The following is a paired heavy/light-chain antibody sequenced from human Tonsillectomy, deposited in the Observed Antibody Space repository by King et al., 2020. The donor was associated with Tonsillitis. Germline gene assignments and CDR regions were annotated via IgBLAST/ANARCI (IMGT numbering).Light chain of an antibody. Sequence: EVVLTQSPATLSLSPGERATLSCRASQSVGTYLGWYQQKPGQAPRLLIYDASKRATGIPARFSGSGSGTDFTLTISSLEPEDFAVYYCQQRTNWPPYTFGQGTKLEIK. V-gene: IGKV3-11*01. J-gene: IGKJ2*01. CDR2: DAS. CDR1: QSVGTY. CDR3: QQRTNWPPYT.
Heavy chain of an antibody. D-gene: IGHD6-13*01. J-gene: IGHJ5*02. CDR2: ISWNSVII. CDR3: VKDMSAFIVAAGSWFDP. CDR1: GFTFDDYA. V-gene: IGHV3-9*01. Sequence: EVQLVESGGGLIQPGRSLRLSCAASGFTFDDYAMHWVRQAPGKGLEWVSGISWNSVIIDYADSVKGRFIISRDNAKNSLSLQMNNLRADDTALYYCVKDMSAFIVAAGSWFDPWGQGTLVTVSS.